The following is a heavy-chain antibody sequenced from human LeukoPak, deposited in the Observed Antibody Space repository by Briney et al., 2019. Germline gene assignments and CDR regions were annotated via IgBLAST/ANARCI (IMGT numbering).Heavy chain of an antibody. V-gene: IGHV4-61*02. CDR3: ARDLGYGNWFDP. Sequence: SQTLSLTCTVSGGSISSGSYYWSWIRQPAGKGLEWIGRIYTSGSTNYNPSLKSRVTISVDTSKNQFSLRLSSVTAADTAVYYCARDLGYGNWFDPWGQGTLVTVSS. CDR1: GGSISSGSYY. CDR2: IYTSGST. D-gene: IGHD5-12*01. J-gene: IGHJ5*02.